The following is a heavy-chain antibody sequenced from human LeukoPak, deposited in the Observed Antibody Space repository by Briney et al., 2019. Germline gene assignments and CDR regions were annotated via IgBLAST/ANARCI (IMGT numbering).Heavy chain of an antibody. CDR3: ASWGRYCSGGSCPFDY. D-gene: IGHD2-15*01. CDR2: IYYSGST. CDR1: GGSISSYY. V-gene: IGHV4-59*01. J-gene: IGHJ4*02. Sequence: PPETLSLTCTVSGGSISSYYWSWIRQPPGKGLEWIGYIYYSGSTNYNPSLKSRVTISVDTSKNQFSLKLSSVTAADTAVYYCASWGRYCSGGSCPFDYWGQGTLVTVSS.